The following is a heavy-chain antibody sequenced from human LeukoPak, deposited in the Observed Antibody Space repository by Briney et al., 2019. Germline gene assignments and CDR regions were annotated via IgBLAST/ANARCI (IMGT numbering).Heavy chain of an antibody. D-gene: IGHD3-22*01. Sequence: SETLSLTCAVYGGSFSGYYWSWIRQPPGKGLEWIGEINHSGSTNYNPSLKRRVTISVDTSKNQFSLKLSSATAADTAVYYCARDRYYYDSSSYYSAFETWGQGTMVTVSS. CDR1: GGSFSGYY. CDR3: ARDRYYYDSSSYYSAFET. V-gene: IGHV4-34*01. J-gene: IGHJ3*02. CDR2: INHSGST.